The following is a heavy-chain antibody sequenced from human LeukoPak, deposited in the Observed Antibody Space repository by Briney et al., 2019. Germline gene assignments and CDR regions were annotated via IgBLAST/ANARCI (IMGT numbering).Heavy chain of an antibody. D-gene: IGHD5-18*01. CDR2: ISGSGDTT. CDR1: GLTFYSYG. J-gene: IGHJ4*02. V-gene: IGHV3-23*01. Sequence: GGSLRLSCAASGLTFYSYGMSWVRQAPGKGLEWVSGISGSGDTTYNADSVKGRFTISRDNSKNTLYLQMNSLRAEDTAVYYCAREGRVDSAVVLFDYWGQGTLVTVSS. CDR3: AREGRVDSAVVLFDY.